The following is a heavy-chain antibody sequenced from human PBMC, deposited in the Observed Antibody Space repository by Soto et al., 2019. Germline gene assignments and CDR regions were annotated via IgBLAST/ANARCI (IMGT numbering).Heavy chain of an antibody. D-gene: IGHD6-13*01. Sequence: PSETLSLTCTVSGGPTSSFYCSWIRQPAGKGLEWIGRIYSGGRNNYNPSLKSRVTMSVDTSKNQFSLRLSSVTAADTAMYYCARGSSRWDYWGQGTLVTVSS. CDR3: ARGSSRWDY. CDR2: IYSGGRN. J-gene: IGHJ4*02. CDR1: GGPTSSFY. V-gene: IGHV4-4*07.